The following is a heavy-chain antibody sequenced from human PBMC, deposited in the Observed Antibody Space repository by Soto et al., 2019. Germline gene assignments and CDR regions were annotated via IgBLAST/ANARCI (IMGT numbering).Heavy chain of an antibody. V-gene: IGHV1-18*01. J-gene: IGHJ6*02. CDR1: GYTFTSYV. Sequence: ASVKVSCKASGYTFTSYVISWVRQAPGQGLEWMGWISAYNGNTNYAQKLQGRVTMTTDTSTSTAYMELRSLRSDDTAVYYCAREHLGYCTNGVCYGMDVWGQGTTVTV. CDR3: AREHLGYCTNGVCYGMDV. CDR2: ISAYNGNT. D-gene: IGHD2-8*01.